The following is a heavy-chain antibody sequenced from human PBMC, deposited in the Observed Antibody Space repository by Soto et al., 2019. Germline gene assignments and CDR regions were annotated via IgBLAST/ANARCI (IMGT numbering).Heavy chain of an antibody. CDR3: ARDCSGGSCSDY. J-gene: IGHJ4*02. V-gene: IGHV3-21*01. CDR2: ISSSSSYI. D-gene: IGHD2-15*01. Sequence: EVQLVESGGGLVKPGGSLRLSCAASGFTFSSYSMNWVRQAPGKGLEWVSSISSSSSYIYYADSVKGRFTISRDNAKNSLYLQMNSLRAEYTAVYYGARDCSGGSCSDYWGQGPLVTVSS. CDR1: GFTFSSYS.